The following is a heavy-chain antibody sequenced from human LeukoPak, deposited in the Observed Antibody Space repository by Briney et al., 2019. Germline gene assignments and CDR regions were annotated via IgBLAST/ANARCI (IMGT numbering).Heavy chain of an antibody. V-gene: IGHV1-24*01. CDR2: FDPEDGDT. CDR1: GYTLTDLS. D-gene: IGHD1-26*01. J-gene: IGHJ4*02. Sequence: ASVTVSYRVSGYTLTDLSIYWVRQAPGKRLEWLGGFDPEDGDTVYAQKFQGRVTMTEDTSSDTAFMDLSSLRSEDTAIYYCATSPRVGATVFAFEYWGQGTLVTVSS. CDR3: ATSPRVGATVFAFEY.